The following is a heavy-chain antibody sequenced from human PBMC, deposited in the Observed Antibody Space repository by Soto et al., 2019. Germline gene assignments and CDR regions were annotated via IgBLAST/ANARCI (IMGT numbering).Heavy chain of an antibody. Sequence: AGGSLRLSCAASGFTFSSYAMHWVRQAPGKGLEWVAVISYDGSNKYYADSVKGRFTISRDNSKNTLYLQMNSLRAEDTAVYYCARAWGGYEAFDIWGQGTMVTV. CDR1: GFTFSSYA. J-gene: IGHJ3*02. CDR2: ISYDGSNK. V-gene: IGHV3-30-3*01. CDR3: ARAWGGYEAFDI. D-gene: IGHD5-12*01.